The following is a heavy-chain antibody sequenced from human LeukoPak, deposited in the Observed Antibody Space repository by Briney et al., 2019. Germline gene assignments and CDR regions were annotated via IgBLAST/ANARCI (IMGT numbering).Heavy chain of an antibody. CDR1: GGSISSGPYY. V-gene: IGHV4-39*01. CDR2: IYYGENT. Sequence: PSETLSLTCTVSGGSISSGPYYWGWIRQPPGKGQEWIGNIYYGENTYYNPSLKSRVTISIDTSKNQFYLKLSSLTAAGTAVYYCARRDDSSGYHKIFDYWGPGTLVTVSS. J-gene: IGHJ4*02. CDR3: ARRDDSSGYHKIFDY. D-gene: IGHD3-22*01.